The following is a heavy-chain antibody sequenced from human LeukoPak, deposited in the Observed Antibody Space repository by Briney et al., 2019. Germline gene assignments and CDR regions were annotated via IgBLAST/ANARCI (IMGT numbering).Heavy chain of an antibody. CDR3: ARVVIIGGLWVDY. CDR1: GGTFSSYA. J-gene: IGHJ4*02. Sequence: SVKVSCKASGGTFSSYAISWVRQAPGQGLEWMGGIIPIFGTANYAQKFQGRVTIPADESTSTAYMELSSLRSEDTAVYYCARVVIIGGLWVDYWGQGTLVTVSS. V-gene: IGHV1-69*13. CDR2: IIPIFGTA. D-gene: IGHD3-3*01.